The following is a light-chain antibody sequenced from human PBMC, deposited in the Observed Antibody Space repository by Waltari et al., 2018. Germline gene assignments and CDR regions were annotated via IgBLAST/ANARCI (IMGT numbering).Light chain of an antibody. Sequence: QSVVTQPPSMSGTPGQRVTISCSGRSSNTGPNTVNWYQQLPETAPKLLIYSSDRRPSGVPDRFSGSKSGTSASLGISGLQSEDEADYYCATWDDSLNGHMVFGGGTKVTVL. V-gene: IGLV1-44*01. CDR2: SSD. CDR3: ATWDDSLNGHMV. CDR1: SSNTGPNT. J-gene: IGLJ2*01.